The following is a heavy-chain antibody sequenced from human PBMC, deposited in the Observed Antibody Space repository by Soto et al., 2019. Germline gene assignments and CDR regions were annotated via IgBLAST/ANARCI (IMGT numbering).Heavy chain of an antibody. CDR1: GFTFSSYA. Sequence: QVQLVESGGGVVQPGRSLRLSCAASGFTFSSYAMHWVRQAPGKGLEWVAVISYDGSNKYYADSVKGRFTISRDNSKKTLYLQMNSLGAEDTAVYYCARDAVGFDPWGQGTLVTVSS. CDR2: ISYDGSNK. CDR3: ARDAVGFDP. V-gene: IGHV3-30-3*01. J-gene: IGHJ5*02.